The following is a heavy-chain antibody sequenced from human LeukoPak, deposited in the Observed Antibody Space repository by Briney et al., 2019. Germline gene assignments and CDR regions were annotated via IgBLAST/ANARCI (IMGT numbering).Heavy chain of an antibody. CDR1: GFTLSSYA. J-gene: IGHJ4*02. V-gene: IGHV3-23*01. D-gene: IGHD3-10*01. CDR3: AKGLLYGSGSYSY. CDR2: ISGSGGST. Sequence: GGSLRLSCAASGFTLSSYAMSWVRQAPGKGLEWVSAISGSGGSTYYADSVKGRFTISRDNSKNTLYLQMNSLRAEDTAVYYCAKGLLYGSGSYSYWGQGTLVTVSS.